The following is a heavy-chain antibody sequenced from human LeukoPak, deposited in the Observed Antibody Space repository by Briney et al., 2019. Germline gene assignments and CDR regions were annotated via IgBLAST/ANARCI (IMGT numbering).Heavy chain of an antibody. CDR3: ARKKYYDILTGRYYYYYYGMDV. CDR1: GGTFSSYA. V-gene: IGHV1-69*13. CDR2: IIPIFGTA. J-gene: IGHJ6*02. Sequence: VKVSCKASGGTFSSYAISWVRQAPGQGLEWMGGIIPIFGTANYAQKFQGRVTITADESTSTAYMELSSLRSEDTAVYYCARKKYYDILTGRYYYYYYGMDVWGQGTTVTVSS. D-gene: IGHD3-9*01.